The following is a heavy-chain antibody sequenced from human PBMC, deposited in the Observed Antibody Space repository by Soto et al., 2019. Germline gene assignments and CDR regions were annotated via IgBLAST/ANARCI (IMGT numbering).Heavy chain of an antibody. CDR1: GGTFSNFA. CDR2: IIPIFRTT. D-gene: IGHD2-8*01. CDR3: ARDLPYCTNGVCYVSPDIDL. J-gene: IGHJ3*01. V-gene: IGHV1-69*13. Sequence: GASVKVSCKASGGTFSNFAISWVRQAPGQGLEWMGGIIPIFRTTNYAQKFQGRVTISADESTSTAYMEVGSLTSEDTALYYCARDLPYCTNGVCYVSPDIDLWGQGTMVTVSS.